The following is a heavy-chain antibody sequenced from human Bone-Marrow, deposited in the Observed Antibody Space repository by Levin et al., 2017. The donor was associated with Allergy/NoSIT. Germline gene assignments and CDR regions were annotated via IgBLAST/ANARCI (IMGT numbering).Heavy chain of an antibody. V-gene: IGHV3-23*01. J-gene: IGHJ1*01. CDR3: ATDRSYDSSGYPVNLRH. Sequence: PGESLKISCAASGFTFSSQAMSWVRKAAGKGLEWVAGIGGSGSSTFYADSVKGRFTISRDNSKDTMFLDMNSLGADDTAVYYCATDRSYDSSGYPVNLRHWGQGTQVTVSS. CDR1: GFTFSSQA. D-gene: IGHD3-22*01. CDR2: IGGSGSST.